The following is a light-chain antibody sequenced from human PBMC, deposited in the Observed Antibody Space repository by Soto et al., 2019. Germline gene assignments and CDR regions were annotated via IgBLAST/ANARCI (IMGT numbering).Light chain of an antibody. J-gene: IGKJ1*01. V-gene: IGKV3-11*01. CDR2: DAS. CDR1: QSVGSY. Sequence: EIVLTQSPATLSLTQGERATLSCRASQSVGSYLGWYQQKPGQAPRLLIYDASNRATGIPVRFSGSGSGTDFTLTISSLQSEDFAVYYCQQYNNWPLWTFGQGTKVDI. CDR3: QQYNNWPLWT.